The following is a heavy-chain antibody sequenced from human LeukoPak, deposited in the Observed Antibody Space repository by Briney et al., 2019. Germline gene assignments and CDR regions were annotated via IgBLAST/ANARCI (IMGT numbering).Heavy chain of an antibody. Sequence: GGSLTLSCAASGFTFSSYSKNWVRQAPGKALEWVSSISSSSTYIYYADSVKGRFTISRDNAKNSLYLQMNSLRVEDTAVYYCARVGCSGGRCPGYGMDVWGQGTTVTVSS. CDR2: ISSSSTYI. CDR1: GFTFSSYS. J-gene: IGHJ6*02. CDR3: ARVGCSGGRCPGYGMDV. V-gene: IGHV3-21*01. D-gene: IGHD2-15*01.